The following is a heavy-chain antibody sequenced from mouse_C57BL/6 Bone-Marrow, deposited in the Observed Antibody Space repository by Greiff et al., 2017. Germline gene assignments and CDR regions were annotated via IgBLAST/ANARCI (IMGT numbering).Heavy chain of an antibody. CDR3: APHLLGAY. D-gene: IGHD2-1*01. J-gene: IGHJ3*01. CDR2: IDPENGET. CDR1: GFNIKDYY. V-gene: IGHV14-2*01. Sequence: VQLQQSGAELVKPGASVKLSCTASGFNIKDYYMHWVKQRTEQGLEWIGRIDPENGETKYAPKVQCKATITAETDSNTTYLQLSSLTSEDTAVYCCAPHLLGAYWGQGTLVTVSA.